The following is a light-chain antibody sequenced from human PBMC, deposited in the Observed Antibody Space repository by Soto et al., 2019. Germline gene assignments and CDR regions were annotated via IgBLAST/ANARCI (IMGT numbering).Light chain of an antibody. CDR3: QQRRSWPPLT. V-gene: IGKV3-11*01. CDR2: DAS. CDR1: QSVSNN. Sequence: EIVLTQSPATLSLSPGERATLSCRASQSVSNNLAWYQQKPGQAPRLLIYDASNRATGIPARFSGSGSGTDFTLTISSLEPEDFAVYYCQQRRSWPPLTFGGGTKVEI. J-gene: IGKJ4*01.